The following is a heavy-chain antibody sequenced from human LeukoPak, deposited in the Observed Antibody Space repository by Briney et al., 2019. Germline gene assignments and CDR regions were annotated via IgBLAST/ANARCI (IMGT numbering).Heavy chain of an antibody. J-gene: IGHJ5*02. CDR2: INHSGST. D-gene: IGHD4-17*01. Sequence: SETLSLTCAVYGGSFSGYYWSWIRQPPRKGLEWIGEINHSGSTNYNPSLKSRVTISIDTSKNQFSLKLSSVTAADTAVYYCATSPTVTHNWFDPWGQGTLVTVSS. V-gene: IGHV4-34*01. CDR1: GGSFSGYY. CDR3: ATSPTVTHNWFDP.